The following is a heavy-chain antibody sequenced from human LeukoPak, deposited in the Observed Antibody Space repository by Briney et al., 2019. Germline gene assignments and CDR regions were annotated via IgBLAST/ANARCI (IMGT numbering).Heavy chain of an antibody. D-gene: IGHD2/OR15-2a*01. CDR3: AKTPHVLRGGHYYFDY. Sequence: PGGSLRLSCAASGFTFSSYAMSWVRQAPGKGREWVSAISGSGDSTYYADSVKGRFTISRDNSKNTLYLQMDSLRAEDTAIYYCAKTPHVLRGGHYYFDYWGQGTLVTVSS. CDR1: GFTFSSYA. CDR2: ISGSGDST. J-gene: IGHJ4*02. V-gene: IGHV3-23*01.